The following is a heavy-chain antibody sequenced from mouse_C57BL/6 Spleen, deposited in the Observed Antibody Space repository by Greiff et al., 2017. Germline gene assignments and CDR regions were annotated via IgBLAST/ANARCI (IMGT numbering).Heavy chain of an antibody. Sequence: EVKLVESGAGLVKPGGSLKLSCAASGFTFSSYAMSWVRQTPEKRLEWVAYISSGGDYIYYADTVKGRFTISRDNARNTLYLQMSSLKSEDTAMYYCTRWGEVTPGAYWGQGTLVTVSA. V-gene: IGHV5-9-1*02. CDR1: GFTFSSYA. J-gene: IGHJ3*01. CDR2: ISSGGDYI. D-gene: IGHD2-12*01. CDR3: TRWGEVTPGAY.